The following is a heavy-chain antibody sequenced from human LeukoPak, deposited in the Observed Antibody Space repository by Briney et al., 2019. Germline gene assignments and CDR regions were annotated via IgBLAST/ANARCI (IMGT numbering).Heavy chain of an antibody. J-gene: IGHJ6*02. D-gene: IGHD5-12*01. CDR1: GFTFSSYG. CDR3: AKEPLSSQFIGYGSYYYYYYGMDV. V-gene: IGHV3-30*18. CDR2: ISYDGSNK. Sequence: GGSLRLSCAASGFTFSSYGMLWVREAPGKGLGWVSVISYDGSNKYYADSVRGRFTSSRDNTTNTLYLQMNSLRAEDTAVYYCAKEPLSSQFIGYGSYYYYYYGMDVWGQGTTVTVSS.